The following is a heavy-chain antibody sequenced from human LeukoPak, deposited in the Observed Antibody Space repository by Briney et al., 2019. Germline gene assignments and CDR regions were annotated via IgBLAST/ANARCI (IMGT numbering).Heavy chain of an antibody. CDR1: GFTFSSYG. Sequence: GGSLRLSCAASGFTFSSYGMHWVRQAPGKGLEWVAVISYDGSNKYYADSVKGRFTISRDNSKNTLYLQMNSLRAEDTAVYYCARALPSGSYWTNFDYWGQGTLVTVSS. D-gene: IGHD1-26*01. J-gene: IGHJ4*02. V-gene: IGHV3-30*03. CDR3: ARALPSGSYWTNFDY. CDR2: ISYDGSNK.